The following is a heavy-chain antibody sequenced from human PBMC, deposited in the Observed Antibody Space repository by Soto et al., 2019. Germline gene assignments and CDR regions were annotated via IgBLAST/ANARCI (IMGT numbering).Heavy chain of an antibody. CDR2: IYYSGTT. CDR3: ARSQRGRTAFTFDY. Sequence: SETLSLTCAVSGDSVSNDNYYWSWIRQPPGKGLEWIGYIYYSGTTNYNSYLKSRLSLSVDMSKNQFSPKLASVTAADTAVYFCARSQRGRTAFTFDYWGQGALVTVSS. V-gene: IGHV4-61*01. CDR1: GDSVSNDNYY. D-gene: IGHD3-16*01. J-gene: IGHJ4*02.